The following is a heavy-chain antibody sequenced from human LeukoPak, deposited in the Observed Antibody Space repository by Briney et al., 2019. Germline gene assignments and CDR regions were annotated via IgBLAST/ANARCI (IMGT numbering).Heavy chain of an antibody. Sequence: SVKVSCKASGGTFSSYAISWVRQAPGQGLEWMGRIIPIFGTANYAQKFQGRVTITTDESTSTSYMELSSLRSEDTAVYYCARFGALFGSSSKYYYMDVWGKGTPVTVSS. D-gene: IGHD6-6*01. V-gene: IGHV1-69*05. CDR3: ARFGALFGSSSKYYYMDV. CDR1: GGTFSSYA. J-gene: IGHJ6*03. CDR2: IIPIFGTA.